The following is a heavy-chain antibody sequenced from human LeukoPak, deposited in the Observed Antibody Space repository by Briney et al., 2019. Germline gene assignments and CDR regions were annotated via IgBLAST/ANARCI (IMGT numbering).Heavy chain of an antibody. CDR2: IIPIFGTA. Sequence: SVKVSCKASGGTFSSYAISWVRQAPGQGLEWMGGIIPIFGTANYAQKFQGRVTITTDESTSTAYMELSSLRSEDTAVYYCARGRRSGYSSSWYDYYYYYYMDVWGKGTTVTVSS. D-gene: IGHD6-13*01. CDR1: GGTFSSYA. J-gene: IGHJ6*03. V-gene: IGHV1-69*05. CDR3: ARGRRSGYSSSWYDYYYYYYMDV.